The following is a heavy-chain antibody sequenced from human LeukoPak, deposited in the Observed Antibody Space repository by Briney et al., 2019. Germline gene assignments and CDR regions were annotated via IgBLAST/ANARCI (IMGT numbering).Heavy chain of an antibody. V-gene: IGHV1-18*01. CDR1: GYTFTSYG. CDR2: ISAYNGNT. CDR3: ARATVLLWFGELLDHVDY. Sequence: RRASVKVSRKASGYTFTSYGISWVRPGPGQGREWMGWISAYNGNTNYAQKLQGRVTMTTATSTSTAYMELRSLRSDDTAVYYCARATVLLWFGELLDHVDYWGQGTLVTVSS. J-gene: IGHJ4*02. D-gene: IGHD3-10*01.